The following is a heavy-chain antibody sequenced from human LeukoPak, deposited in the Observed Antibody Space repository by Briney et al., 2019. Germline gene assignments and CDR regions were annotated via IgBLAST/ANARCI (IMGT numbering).Heavy chain of an antibody. CDR1: GFTFSSYW. J-gene: IGHJ4*02. D-gene: IGHD5-18*01. CDR2: IYSDGIST. Sequence: GGSLRLSCAASGFTFSSYWMHWVRQAPGKGLVWVSRIYSDGISTSYADSVKGRFTISRDNSKEMVYLQMNSLRAEDTAVYYCARSTIELELRFDYWGQGTLVTVSS. CDR3: ARSTIELELRFDY. V-gene: IGHV3-74*01.